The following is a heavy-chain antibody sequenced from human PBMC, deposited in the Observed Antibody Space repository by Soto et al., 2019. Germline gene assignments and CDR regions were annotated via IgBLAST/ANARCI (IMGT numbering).Heavy chain of an antibody. CDR2: IISILDIP. CDR3: ARENGTSTLDY. V-gene: IGHV1-69*02. CDR1: GGTVSAYT. Sequence: QVQLVQSGAEVKKPGSSVKVSCEASGGTVSAYTINWVRQAPGQGLEWMGRIISILDIPNYAQKFQGRLTIIVDTSTSTTYMELRNLRSADTATYYCARENGTSTLDYWGQGTLVTVSS. J-gene: IGHJ4*02. D-gene: IGHD2-8*01.